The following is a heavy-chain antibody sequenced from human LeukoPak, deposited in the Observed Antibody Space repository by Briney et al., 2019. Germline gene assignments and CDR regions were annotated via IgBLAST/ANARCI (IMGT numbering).Heavy chain of an antibody. Sequence: PGRSLRLSCAASGFTFDDYAMHWVRQAPGKGLEWVSGISWNSGSIGYADSVKGRFTIPRDNAKSSLYLQMNSLRAEDTALYYCAKDTNSYTTCPDYWGQGTLVTVSS. CDR3: AKDTNSYTTCPDY. CDR1: GFTFDDYA. CDR2: ISWNSGSI. D-gene: IGHD2-2*01. V-gene: IGHV3-9*01. J-gene: IGHJ4*02.